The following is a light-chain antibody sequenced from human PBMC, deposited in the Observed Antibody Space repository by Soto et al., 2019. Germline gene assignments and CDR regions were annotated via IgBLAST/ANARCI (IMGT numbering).Light chain of an antibody. Sequence: DIQMTQSPSSVSASVGDTVTISCRASQSLDNWLAWYQQKPGNAPRLLTYAAYTLENGIPSRFSGSGSGSDFTLTTSSLQPEEFATYDWEQAKSFPYTFGQGTKVEI. V-gene: IGKV1-12*01. J-gene: IGKJ2*01. CDR3: EQAKSFPYT. CDR1: QSLDNW. CDR2: AAY.